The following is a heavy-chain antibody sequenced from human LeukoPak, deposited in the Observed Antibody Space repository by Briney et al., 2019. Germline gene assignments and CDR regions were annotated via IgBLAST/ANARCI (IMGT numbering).Heavy chain of an antibody. CDR3: AREGSSGFVGY. CDR2: IYSGVST. J-gene: IGHJ4*02. V-gene: IGHV3-53*01. CDR1: GFTPTTIY. D-gene: IGHD6-19*01. Sequence: GGSLRPSCSPSGFTPTTIYMTWVRQAPGKGLQWVSIIYSGVSTYSADSVKGRFTIYRDNFKNTLYLQMNSLRAEDTAVYYCAREGSSGFVGYWGQGTLVTVSS.